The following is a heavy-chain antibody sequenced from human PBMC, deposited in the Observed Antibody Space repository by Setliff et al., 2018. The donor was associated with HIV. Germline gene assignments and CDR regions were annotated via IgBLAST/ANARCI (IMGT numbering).Heavy chain of an antibody. D-gene: IGHD5-18*01. CDR2: IYPGDFDT. V-gene: IGHV5-51*01. J-gene: IGHJ5*02. CDR1: GYSFTSYW. Sequence: GESLKISCKGSGYSFTSYWIGWVRQMPGKGLEWMGIIYPGDFDTRYSPSFQGQVTISADKSISTAYLQWSSLKASDTAMYYCARLAPIQLWPRDCWFDPWGQGTLVTVSS. CDR3: ARLAPIQLWPRDCWFDP.